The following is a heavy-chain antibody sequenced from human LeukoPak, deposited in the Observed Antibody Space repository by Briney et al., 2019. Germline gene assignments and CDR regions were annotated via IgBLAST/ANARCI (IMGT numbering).Heavy chain of an antibody. CDR3: ARVVRIFERDY. CDR2: FYHSGNP. Sequence: SETLSLTCTVSGYSISSGYYWGWIRQPPGKGLEWIGSFYHSGNPYYNPSLKSRVTISLDTSKNQFSLNLTSVTAADTAVYYCARVVRIFERDYWGQGTLVTVSS. CDR1: GYSISSGYY. V-gene: IGHV4-38-2*02. D-gene: IGHD3-3*01. J-gene: IGHJ4*02.